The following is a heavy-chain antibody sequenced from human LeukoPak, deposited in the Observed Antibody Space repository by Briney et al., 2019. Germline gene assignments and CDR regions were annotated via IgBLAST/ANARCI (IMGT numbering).Heavy chain of an antibody. Sequence: ASVKVSCKASGGTFSSYAISWVRQAPGQGLEWMGGIIPIFGTANYAQKFQGRVTITADESTSTAYMELSSLRSEDTAVYYCAKQDYGGNWNWFDPWGQGTLVTVSS. CDR1: GGTFSSYA. V-gene: IGHV1-69*13. CDR2: IIPIFGTA. D-gene: IGHD4-23*01. J-gene: IGHJ5*02. CDR3: AKQDYGGNWNWFDP.